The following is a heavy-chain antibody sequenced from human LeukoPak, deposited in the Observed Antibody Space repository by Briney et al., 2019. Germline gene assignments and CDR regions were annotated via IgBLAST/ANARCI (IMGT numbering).Heavy chain of an antibody. J-gene: IGHJ4*02. CDR3: AKDWIQFNRVFDGIDS. D-gene: IGHD5-18*01. V-gene: IGHV3-23*01. Sequence: GGSLRLSCATSGFPFETNAMSWVRQAPGKGLEWVATIGNTETFYADSVTGRFTISRDNSKNTVNLQMNRLRVEDTAIYYCAKDWIQFNRVFDGIDSWGQGTLVTVYS. CDR1: GFPFETNA. CDR2: IGNTET.